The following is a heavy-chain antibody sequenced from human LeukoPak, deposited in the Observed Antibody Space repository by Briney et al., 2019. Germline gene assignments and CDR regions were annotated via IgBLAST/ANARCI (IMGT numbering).Heavy chain of an antibody. J-gene: IGHJ4*02. D-gene: IGHD3-22*01. V-gene: IGHV4-4*07. Sequence: SETLSLTCTVSGGSINNYYWSWIRQPAGKGLKWIGLIYSSGSTSYNPSLKSRVTMSVDTSKKQFSLRLSSVTAADTAVYYCARTPIYYFDNSGYYNWGQGTLVTVSS. CDR3: ARTPIYYFDNSGYYN. CDR2: IYSSGST. CDR1: GGSINNYY.